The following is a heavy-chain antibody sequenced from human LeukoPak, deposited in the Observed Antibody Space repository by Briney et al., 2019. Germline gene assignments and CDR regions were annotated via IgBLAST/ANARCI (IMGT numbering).Heavy chain of an antibody. CDR2: IKQDGSEK. CDR3: ARDKLGGSMAGSNFDY. V-gene: IGHV3-7*01. J-gene: IGHJ4*02. CDR1: GFTFSSYW. Sequence: GGSLRLSCAASGFTFSSYWMSWVRQAPGKGLEWVANIKQDGSEKNYVDSEKGRFTISRDNAKKSLYLQTNSLRAEDTAVYYCARDKLGGSMAGSNFDYWGQGTLVTVSS. D-gene: IGHD6-19*01.